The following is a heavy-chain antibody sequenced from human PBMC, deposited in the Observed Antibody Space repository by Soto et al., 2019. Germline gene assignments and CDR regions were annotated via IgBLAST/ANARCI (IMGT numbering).Heavy chain of an antibody. V-gene: IGHV1-46*03. D-gene: IGHD2-15*01. CDR2: INPSGGST. J-gene: IGHJ4*02. CDR1: GYTFTSYY. CDR3: DIGPGSGGY. Sequence: QVQLVQSGAEVKKPGAPVKVSCKASGYTFTSYYMHWVRQAPGQGLEWMGLINPSGGSTRYAQKFQGRVTMTRDTTTRTVYVELSRLRSEDTAVYYCDIGPGSGGYWGQGTLVTVSS.